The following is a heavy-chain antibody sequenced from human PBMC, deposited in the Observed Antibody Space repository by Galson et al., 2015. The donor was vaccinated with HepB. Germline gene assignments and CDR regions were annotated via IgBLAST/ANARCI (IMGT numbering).Heavy chain of an antibody. Sequence: SLRLSCAASGFTFSSYWMSWVRQAPGKGLEWVANIKLDGSEKYYVDSVKGRFTISRDNAKNSLYLQMNSLRAEDTAVYYCARAGYQYYYYYYGMDVWGQGTTVTVSS. CDR1: GFTFSSYW. D-gene: IGHD2-2*01. CDR2: IKLDGSEK. J-gene: IGHJ6*02. V-gene: IGHV3-7*03. CDR3: ARAGYQYYYYYYGMDV.